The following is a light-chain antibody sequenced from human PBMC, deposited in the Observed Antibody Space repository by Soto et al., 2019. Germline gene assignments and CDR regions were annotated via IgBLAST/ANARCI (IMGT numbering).Light chain of an antibody. Sequence: DIQMTQSPSSLSASVGDRVTITFRASQSISSYLNWYQQKPGKAPKLLIYAASSLQSGVPSRFSGSGSGTAFTLTISRLQPDDFATYYCQQSYSTPQTFGQGTKLEIK. CDR1: QSISSY. CDR2: AAS. CDR3: QQSYSTPQT. J-gene: IGKJ2*01. V-gene: IGKV1-39*01.